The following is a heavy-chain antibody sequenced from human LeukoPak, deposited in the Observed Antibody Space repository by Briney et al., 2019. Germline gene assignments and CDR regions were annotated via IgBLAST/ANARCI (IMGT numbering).Heavy chain of an antibody. CDR1: GNYW. J-gene: IGHJ4*02. Sequence: GGSLRLSCAASGNYWMHWVRQAPGQGLVWVSHINSDGSWTSYADSVKGRFTISKDNAKNTVYLQMNNLRAEDTAVYYCVSFYEAYWGRGTLVTVSS. CDR3: VSFYEAY. D-gene: IGHD2/OR15-2a*01. CDR2: INSDGSWT. V-gene: IGHV3-74*01.